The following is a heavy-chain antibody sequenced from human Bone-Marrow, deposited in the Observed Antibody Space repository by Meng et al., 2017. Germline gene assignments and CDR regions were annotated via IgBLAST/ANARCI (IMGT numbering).Heavy chain of an antibody. J-gene: IGHJ4*02. V-gene: IGHV1-2*06. CDR1: GYNFPDYK. D-gene: IGHD6-25*01. CDR2: INLKGGDT. Sequence: AQYGDEVKKDGRSGKVACKPYGYNFPDYKHHRVRLAPGQGLESMERINLKGGDTHYAKKLQARVTMTGDTSISKAYMELSGLRCDDTAMYYCERDEDISAAGKLFGDYWGQGTLVTVSS. CDR3: ERDEDISAAGKLFGDY.